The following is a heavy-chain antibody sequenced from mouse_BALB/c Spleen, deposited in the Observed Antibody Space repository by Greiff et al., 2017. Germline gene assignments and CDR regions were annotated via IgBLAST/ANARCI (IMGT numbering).Heavy chain of an antibody. CDR1: GFTFSSFG. D-gene: IGHD1-1*01. J-gene: IGHJ1*01. CDR3: ARSRYYGSSYWYFDV. Sequence: EVHLVESGGGLVQPGGSRKLSCAASGFTFSSFGMHWVRQAPEKGLEWVAYISSGSSTIYYADTVKGRFTISRDNSKNTLFLQMTSLRSEDTAMYYCARSRYYGSSYWYFDVWGAGTTVTVSS. CDR2: ISSGSSTI. V-gene: IGHV5-17*02.